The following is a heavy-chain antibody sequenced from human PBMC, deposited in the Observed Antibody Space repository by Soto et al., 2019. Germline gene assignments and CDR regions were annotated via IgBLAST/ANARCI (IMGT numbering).Heavy chain of an antibody. D-gene: IGHD3-10*01. CDR3: ASRYRSGSYEC. J-gene: IGHJ4*02. Sequence: SETLSLTCAVSGGSISSSNWWSWVRQPPGKGLEWIGEIYHIGSTNYNPSLKSRVTISVDKSKNQFSLKLSSVTAADTAVYYCASRYRSGSYECWGKGKMVTVSP. V-gene: IGHV4-4*02. CDR2: IYHIGST. CDR1: GGSISSSNW.